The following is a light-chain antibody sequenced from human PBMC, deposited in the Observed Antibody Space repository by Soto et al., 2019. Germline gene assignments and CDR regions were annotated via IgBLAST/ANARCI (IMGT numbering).Light chain of an antibody. CDR2: YTS. J-gene: IGKJ3*01. Sequence: DIVMTQSPATLSVSPGERATLSCRASRTVSTNLAWYQQKPGQAPRLLIYYTSTRATGIPARFSGSGSDKEFTLTISSLQSEDFAVYYCQQYGASPFTFGPGTRVEI. CDR3: QQYGASPFT. V-gene: IGKV3-15*01. CDR1: RTVSTN.